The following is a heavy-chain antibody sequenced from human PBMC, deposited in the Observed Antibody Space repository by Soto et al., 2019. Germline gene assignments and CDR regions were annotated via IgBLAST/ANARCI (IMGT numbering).Heavy chain of an antibody. CDR1: GFTFSIST. CDR2: ISSGTTYS. J-gene: IGHJ4*02. V-gene: IGHV3-21*06. Sequence: EVQLVESGVGLVKPGGSLTLSCAASGFTFSISTMNWVREAPGKRLEWVSSISSGTTYSYYADSVKGRFSISRDNAKSSLYLQMNSLRVDDTAVYYCARGDGTGLHSSGWSPRFWGQGTLVTVSS. D-gene: IGHD6-13*01. CDR3: ARGDGTGLHSSGWSPRF.